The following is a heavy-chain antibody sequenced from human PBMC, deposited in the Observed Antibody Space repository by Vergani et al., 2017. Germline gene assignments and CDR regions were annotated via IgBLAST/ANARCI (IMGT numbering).Heavy chain of an antibody. CDR1: GYSISSGYY. D-gene: IGHD3-10*01. CDR3: ARHSEYGSVSSHSPTRHFDD. CDR2: IYHSGST. V-gene: IGHV4-38-2*01. Sequence: QVQLQESGPGLVKPSETLSLTCAVSGYSISSGYYWGWIRQPPGKGLEWIGSIYHSGSTYYNPSLKIRVTISVDTSKNQFSLKLSSVTAADTAVYYCARHSEYGSVSSHSPTRHFDDWGQGTLVTVSS. J-gene: IGHJ4*02.